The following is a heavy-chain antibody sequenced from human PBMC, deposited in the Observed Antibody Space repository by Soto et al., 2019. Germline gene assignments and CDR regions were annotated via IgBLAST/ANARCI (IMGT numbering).Heavy chain of an antibody. V-gene: IGHV3-30-3*01. J-gene: IGHJ6*02. CDR2: ISYDGSNK. CDR1: GFTFSSYA. D-gene: IGHD2-2*01. CDR3: AVVPAKGYYYYGMDV. Sequence: GGSLRLSCAASGFTFSSYAMHWVRQAPGKGLEWVAVISYDGSNKYYADSVKGRFTISRDNSKNTLYLQMNSLRAEDTAVYYCAVVPAKGYYYYGMDVWGQGTTVTVSS.